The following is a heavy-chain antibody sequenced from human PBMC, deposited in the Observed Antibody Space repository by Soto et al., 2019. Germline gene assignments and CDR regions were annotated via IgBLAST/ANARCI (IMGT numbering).Heavy chain of an antibody. Sequence: SETLSLTCTVSGGSISSSSYYWGWIRQPPGKGLEWIGSIYYSGSTYYNPSLKSQVTISVDTSKNQFSLKLSSVTAADTAVYYCARNFIVATIWEANWFDPWGQGTLVTVSS. CDR2: IYYSGST. D-gene: IGHD5-12*01. V-gene: IGHV4-39*01. CDR3: ARNFIVATIWEANWFDP. J-gene: IGHJ5*02. CDR1: GGSISSSSYY.